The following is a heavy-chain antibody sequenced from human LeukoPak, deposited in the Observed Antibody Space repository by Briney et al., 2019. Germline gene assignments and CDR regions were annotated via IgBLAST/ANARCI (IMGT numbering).Heavy chain of an antibody. CDR3: ATSYLYCGGDCYRADY. V-gene: IGHV1-8*02. CDR1: GYTFTSYD. CDR2: MNPNSGNT. J-gene: IGHJ4*02. D-gene: IGHD2-21*02. Sequence: ASVKVSCKASGYTFTSYDINWVRQATGQGLEWMGWMNPNSGNTGYAQKFQGRVTMTTDTSTSTAYMELRSLRSDDTAVYYCATSYLYCGGDCYRADYWGQGTLVTVSS.